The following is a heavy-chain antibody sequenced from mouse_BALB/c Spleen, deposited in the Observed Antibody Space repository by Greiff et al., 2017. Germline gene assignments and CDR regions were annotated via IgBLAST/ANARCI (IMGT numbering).Heavy chain of an antibody. Sequence: QVQLQQSGAELVRPGTSVKVSCKASGYAFTNYLIEWVKQRPGQGLEWIGVINPGSGGTNYNEKFKGKATLTADKSSSTAYMQLSSLTSDDSAVYFCAREALLSMDYWGQGTSVTVSS. CDR2: INPGSGGT. CDR3: AREALLSMDY. D-gene: IGHD2-10*01. J-gene: IGHJ4*01. CDR1: GYAFTNYL. V-gene: IGHV1-54*01.